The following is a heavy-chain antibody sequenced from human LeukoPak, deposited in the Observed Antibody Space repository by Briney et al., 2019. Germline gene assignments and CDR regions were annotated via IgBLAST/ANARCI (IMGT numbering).Heavy chain of an antibody. CDR3: ARAIESERFDY. CDR2: IYYTGNT. Sequence: SETLSLTCTVSGVSISSSYSYWGWIRQPPGMGLEWIGSIYYTGNTYYNASLESQVSISIDTSKNQFSLKLSSVTAADTAVYYCARAIESERFDYWGQGTLVTVSS. V-gene: IGHV4-39*07. J-gene: IGHJ4*02. CDR1: GVSISSSYSY. D-gene: IGHD1-1*01.